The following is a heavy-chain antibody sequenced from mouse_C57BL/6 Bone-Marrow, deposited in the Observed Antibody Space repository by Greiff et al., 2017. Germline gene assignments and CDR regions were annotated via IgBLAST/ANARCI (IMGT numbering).Heavy chain of an antibody. Sequence: EVQLQQSGAELVRPGASVKLSCTASGFNIKDDYMHWVKQRPEQGLEWIGWIDPENGDTEYASKFQGKATITADTASNTAYLQLSSLTSEDTAVYYCTLGGFAYWGQGTLVTVSA. V-gene: IGHV14-4*01. CDR2: IDPENGDT. J-gene: IGHJ3*01. CDR1: GFNIKDDY. D-gene: IGHD3-3*01. CDR3: TLGGFAY.